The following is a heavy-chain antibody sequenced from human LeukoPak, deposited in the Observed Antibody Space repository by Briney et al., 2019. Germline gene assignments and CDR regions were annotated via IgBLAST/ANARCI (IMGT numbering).Heavy chain of an antibody. CDR3: ARERYFDSSGAHRGHAFDV. CDR1: GYTFSAYY. Sequence: ASVRVSCKSSGYTFSAYYMQWVRQAPGQGLEWMGWINPSNGDTNSTEKFQGRLTMTRDTSISTAYLELRSLNFDDTAVYYCARERYFDSSGAHRGHAFDVWGQRTTVIVS. D-gene: IGHD3-22*01. J-gene: IGHJ3*01. V-gene: IGHV1-2*02. CDR2: INPSNGDT.